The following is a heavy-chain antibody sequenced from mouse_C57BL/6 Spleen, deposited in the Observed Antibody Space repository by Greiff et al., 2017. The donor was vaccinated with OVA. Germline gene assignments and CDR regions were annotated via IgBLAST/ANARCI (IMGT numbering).Heavy chain of an antibody. D-gene: IGHD1-1*01. CDR2: IDPETGGT. CDR1: GYTFTDYE. CDR3: TRDYGSSGRYFDV. J-gene: IGHJ1*03. Sequence: VQLQQSGAELVRPGASVTLSCKASGYTFTDYEMHWVKQTPVHGLEWIGAIDPETGGTAYNQKFKGKAILTADKSSSTAYMELRSLTSEDSAVYYCTRDYGSSGRYFDVWGTGTTVTVSS. V-gene: IGHV1-15*01.